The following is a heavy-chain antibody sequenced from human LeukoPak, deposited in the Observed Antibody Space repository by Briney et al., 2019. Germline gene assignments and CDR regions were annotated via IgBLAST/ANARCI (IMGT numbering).Heavy chain of an antibody. J-gene: IGHJ4*02. CDR1: GGSFSGYY. D-gene: IGHD3-16*01. V-gene: IGHV4-34*01. CDR3: ARGRHLEGYGY. CDR2: INHSGST. Sequence: SETLSLTCAVYGGSFSGYYCSWIRQPPGKGLEWIGEINHSGSTNYNPSLKSRVTISVDTSKNQFSLKLSSVTAADTAVYYCARGRHLEGYGYWGQGTLVTVSS.